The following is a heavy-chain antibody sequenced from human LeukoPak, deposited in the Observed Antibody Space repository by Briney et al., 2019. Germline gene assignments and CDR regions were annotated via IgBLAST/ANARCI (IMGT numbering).Heavy chain of an antibody. V-gene: IGHV3-23*01. J-gene: IGHJ4*02. D-gene: IGHD3-9*01. CDR2: IVGSGGST. CDR1: GFTFSNYA. CDR3: SKWGDYDVLTGYYDSDF. Sequence: GGSLRLSCAASGFTFSNYAMSWVRQAPGKGLEWVSAIVGSGGSTYYADSVKGRFSISRDNSKNTLFLQMNSLGVEDTALYYCSKWGDYDVLTGYYDSDFWGQGTLVTVSS.